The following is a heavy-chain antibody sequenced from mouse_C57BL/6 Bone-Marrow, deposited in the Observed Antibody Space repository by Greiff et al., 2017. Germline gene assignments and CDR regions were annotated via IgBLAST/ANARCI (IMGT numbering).Heavy chain of an antibody. J-gene: IGHJ3*01. V-gene: IGHV1-61*01. CDR2: IYPSDSDT. Sequence: QVQLQQPGAELVRPGSSLKLSCKASGYTFTSYWMDWVKQRPGQGLEWIGNIYPSDSDTHYTQKFKDKATLTVDKSSSTAYMQLSSMTSEYSAVYYCESDGLFAYWGQGTLVTVSA. D-gene: IGHD2-3*01. CDR1: GYTFTSYW. CDR3: ESDGLFAY.